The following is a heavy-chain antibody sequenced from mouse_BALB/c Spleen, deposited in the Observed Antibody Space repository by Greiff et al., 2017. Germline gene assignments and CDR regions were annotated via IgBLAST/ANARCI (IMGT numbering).Heavy chain of an antibody. CDR3: ARNYGSSYYCDY. V-gene: IGHV1S132*01. CDR2: IFPGTGTT. J-gene: IGHJ2*01. CDR1: GYTFTSYW. D-gene: IGHD1-1*01. Sequence: VQLQQSGAELVKPGASVKLSCKTSGYTFTSYWIQWVKQRPGQGLGWIGEIFPGTGTTYYNEKFKGKATLTIDTSSSTAYMQLSSLTSEDSAVYFCARNYGSSYYCDYWGQGTTLTVSS.